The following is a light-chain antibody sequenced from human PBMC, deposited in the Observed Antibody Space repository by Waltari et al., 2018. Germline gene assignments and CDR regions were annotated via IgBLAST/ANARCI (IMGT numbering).Light chain of an antibody. CDR1: SSNFAHLD. CDR2: ARN. V-gene: IGLV1-40*01. Sequence: QSPLTQPPSVSGAPGQRVTISCTGSSSNFAHLDVHWYHQLPGHAPELLIFARNKRPSGGPDRCSGSKSGTSASLAITGLQPGDEGDYYCQSYDNRLSYVFGSGTKVTVL. CDR3: QSYDNRLSYV. J-gene: IGLJ1*01.